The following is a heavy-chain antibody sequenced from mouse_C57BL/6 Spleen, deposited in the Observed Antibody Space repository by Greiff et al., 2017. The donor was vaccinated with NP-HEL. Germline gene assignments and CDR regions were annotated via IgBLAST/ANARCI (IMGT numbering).Heavy chain of an antibody. CDR2: INPGSGGT. V-gene: IGHV1-54*01. D-gene: IGHD1-1*01. CDR3: ARRYDYVSSWYFDV. Sequence: QVQLQQSGAELVRPGTSVKVSCKASGYAFTNYLIEWVKQRPGQGLEWIGVINPGSGGTNYNEKFKGKATLTADKSSSTAYMQLSSLTSEDSAVYFCARRYDYVSSWYFDVWGTGTTVTVSS. J-gene: IGHJ1*03. CDR1: GYAFTNYL.